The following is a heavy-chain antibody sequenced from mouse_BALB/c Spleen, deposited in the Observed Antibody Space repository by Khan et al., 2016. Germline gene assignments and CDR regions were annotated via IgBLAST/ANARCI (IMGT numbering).Heavy chain of an antibody. CDR1: GYTFTNYG. CDR3: ARGYGNYALDY. V-gene: IGHV9-3*02. Sequence: QIQLVQSGPELMKPGESVKISCKASGYTFTNYGVHWVKQAPGKGLKWMGWINTNTGAPTYAEEFKGRFAFTLETSASTAFLQIDNLTYEHTAAYFCARGYGNYALDYWGQGTSVTVSS. D-gene: IGHD2-10*02. CDR2: INTNTGAP. J-gene: IGHJ4*01.